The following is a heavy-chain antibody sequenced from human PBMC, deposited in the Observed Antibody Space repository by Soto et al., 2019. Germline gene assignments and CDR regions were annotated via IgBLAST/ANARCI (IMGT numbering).Heavy chain of an antibody. CDR3: AREERKGIISWFDP. CDR1: GDSISSSTYH. Sequence: SETLSLTCTVSGDSISSSTYHWGWIRQPPGKGLEWIGSIYYSGSTYYNPSLKSRVTISVDMSKNAFSLKLTSVSAADTAVYFCAREERKGIISWFDPWGQGTPVTVSS. CDR2: IYYSGST. J-gene: IGHJ5*02. V-gene: IGHV4-39*02. D-gene: IGHD2-21*01.